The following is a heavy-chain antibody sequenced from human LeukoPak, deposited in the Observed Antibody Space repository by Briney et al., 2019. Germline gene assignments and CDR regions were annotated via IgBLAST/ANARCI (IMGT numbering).Heavy chain of an antibody. Sequence: SVKVSCKASGGTFSSYAISWVRQAPGQGLEWMGGIIPIFGTANYAQKFQGRVTITADESTSTAYMELSSLRSEDTAVYYCARGGLLWFGEPRSYYMDVWGKGTTVTISS. D-gene: IGHD3-10*01. V-gene: IGHV1-69*13. CDR2: IIPIFGTA. CDR3: ARGGLLWFGEPRSYYMDV. CDR1: GGTFSSYA. J-gene: IGHJ6*03.